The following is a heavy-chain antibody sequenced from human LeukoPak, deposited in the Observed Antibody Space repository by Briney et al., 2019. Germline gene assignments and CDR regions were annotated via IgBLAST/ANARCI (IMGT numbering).Heavy chain of an antibody. J-gene: IGHJ5*02. D-gene: IGHD3-10*01. V-gene: IGHV3-49*04. Sequence: GGSLRLSCAGSGFVFGEYAMTWVRQAPGKGLEWIGFSRGTAYGGTTEYAASLRGRFTISRDDSKSIAYLQMNSLTTEDTAVYYCTRGVRGEPWFDPWGQGTLVTVSS. CDR3: TRGVRGEPWFDP. CDR2: SRGTAYGGTT. CDR1: GFVFGEYA.